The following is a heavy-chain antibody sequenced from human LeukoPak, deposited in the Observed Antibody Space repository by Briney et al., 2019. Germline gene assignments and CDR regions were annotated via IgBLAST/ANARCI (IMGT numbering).Heavy chain of an antibody. CDR1: GGSISGYY. CDR2: INHSGST. CDR3: GGRGWSEFDY. Sequence: SETLSLTCAVCGGSISGYYWSWIRQPPGKGLEWMGEINHSGSTNYNPSLTSRVNISVDTSKKQSSLKLSSVTAADTAVYYCGGRGWSEFDYWGQGTLVTVSS. D-gene: IGHD6-19*01. V-gene: IGHV4-34*01. J-gene: IGHJ4*02.